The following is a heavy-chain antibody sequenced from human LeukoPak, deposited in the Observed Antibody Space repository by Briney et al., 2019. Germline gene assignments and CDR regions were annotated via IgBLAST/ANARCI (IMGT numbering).Heavy chain of an antibody. D-gene: IGHD2-2*01. Sequence: GGSLRLSCAASGLTFSSYWMSWVRQAPGKGLEWVSAISGSGGSTYYADSVKGRFTISRDNSKNTLYLQMNSLRAEDTAVYYCAKSPRDPYCSSTSCYGGRGFFDYWGQGTLVTVSS. V-gene: IGHV3-23*01. CDR3: AKSPRDPYCSSTSCYGGRGFFDY. J-gene: IGHJ4*02. CDR1: GLTFSSYW. CDR2: ISGSGGST.